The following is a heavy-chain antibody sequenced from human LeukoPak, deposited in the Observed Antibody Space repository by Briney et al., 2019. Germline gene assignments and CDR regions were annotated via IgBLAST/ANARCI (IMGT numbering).Heavy chain of an antibody. D-gene: IGHD3-9*01. J-gene: IGHJ6*02. Sequence: PGGSLRLSCAASGFTFSGSALHWVRQASGKGLEWVGHIRSKPNRDATAYAASVKGRVTIFRDDSKNTAYLQMNSLKAEDTAVYYCTRQIEAYNVLTGSHYYYGMDVWGQGTTVTVSS. V-gene: IGHV3-73*01. CDR3: TRQIEAYNVLTGSHYYYGMDV. CDR2: IRSKPNRDAT. CDR1: GFTFSGSA.